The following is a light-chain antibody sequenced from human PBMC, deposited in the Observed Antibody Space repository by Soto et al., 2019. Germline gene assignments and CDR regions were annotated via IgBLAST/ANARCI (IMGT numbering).Light chain of an antibody. CDR3: SSYTSTRTHVM. J-gene: IGLJ3*02. CDR1: ASDVGDYNY. CDR2: DVS. V-gene: IGLV2-14*01. Sequence: QSALTQPASVSGSPGQSITISCTATASDVGDYNYVSWFQRYPGKAPKLMIYDVSNRPSGVSNRFSGCKSGNTASLTISGLQAEDEAGYYCSSYTSTRTHVMFGGGTKLTVL.